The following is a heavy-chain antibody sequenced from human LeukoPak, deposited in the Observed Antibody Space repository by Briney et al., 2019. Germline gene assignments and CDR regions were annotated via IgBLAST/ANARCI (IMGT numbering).Heavy chain of an antibody. J-gene: IGHJ3*02. Sequence: GGSLRLSCAASGFTFSSYGMHWVRQAPGKGLEWVAFIRYDGSNKYYADSVKGRFTISRDNSKNTLYLQMNSLRAEDTAVYYCAEDRYNSGWYPDAFDIWGQGTMVTVSS. D-gene: IGHD6-19*01. CDR2: IRYDGSNK. V-gene: IGHV3-30*02. CDR3: AEDRYNSGWYPDAFDI. CDR1: GFTFSSYG.